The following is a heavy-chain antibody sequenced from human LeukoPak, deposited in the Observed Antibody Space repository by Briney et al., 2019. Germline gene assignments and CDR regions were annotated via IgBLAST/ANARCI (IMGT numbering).Heavy chain of an antibody. CDR2: INHSGST. J-gene: IGHJ4*02. CDR3: ARHWGYQLLYAPLGLFDY. D-gene: IGHD2-2*02. CDR1: GGSFSGYY. V-gene: IGHV4-34*01. Sequence: SETLSLTCAVYGGSFSGYYWSWVHQPPGKGLEWIGEINHSGSTNYNPSLKSRVTMSVDTSKNQFSLKLSSVTAADTAVYYCARHWGYQLLYAPLGLFDYWGQGTLVTVSS.